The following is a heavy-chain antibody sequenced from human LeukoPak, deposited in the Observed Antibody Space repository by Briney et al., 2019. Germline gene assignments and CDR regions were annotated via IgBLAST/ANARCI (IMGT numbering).Heavy chain of an antibody. CDR1: GYTFTGYY. V-gene: IGHV1-2*02. J-gene: IGHJ6*03. CDR2: INPNSGGT. D-gene: IGHD6-13*01. Sequence: ASVKVSCMASGYTFTGYYMHWVRQAPGQGLEWMGWINPNSGGTNYAQKFQGRVTMTRDTSISTAYMELSRLRSDDTAVYCCARALGWSSSWPRPYYYYYYYMDVWGKGTTVTVSS. CDR3: ARALGWSSSWPRPYYYYYYYMDV.